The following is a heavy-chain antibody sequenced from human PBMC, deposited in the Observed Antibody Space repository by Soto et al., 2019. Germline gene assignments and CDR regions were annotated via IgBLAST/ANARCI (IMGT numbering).Heavy chain of an antibody. V-gene: IGHV4-31*03. CDR1: GGSISSGGYY. Sequence: SETLSLTCTVSGGSISSGGYYWSWIRQHPGKGLEWIGYIYYSGSTYYNPSLKSRVTISVDTSKNQFSLKLSSVTAADTAVYYCARGVTIFGVVIIKRDYYYYYMDVWGKGTTVTVS. D-gene: IGHD3-3*01. J-gene: IGHJ6*03. CDR3: ARGVTIFGVVIIKRDYYYYYMDV. CDR2: IYYSGST.